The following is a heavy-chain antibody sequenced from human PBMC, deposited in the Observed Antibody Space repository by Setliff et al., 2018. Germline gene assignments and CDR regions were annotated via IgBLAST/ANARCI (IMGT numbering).Heavy chain of an antibody. CDR2: IYYSGTT. D-gene: IGHD2-21*01. CDR3: ARGGDYCGGECYIPPPDSY. CDR1: GDSISDYY. J-gene: IGHJ4*02. V-gene: IGHV4-59*01. Sequence: SETLSLTCTVSGDSISDYYWTWIRQPPGKGLEWIGYIYYSGTTNYNPSLRSRVTMSIDTSKNQFSLKLSSATAADTAVYYCARGGDYCGGECYIPPPDSYWGQGTLVTVSS.